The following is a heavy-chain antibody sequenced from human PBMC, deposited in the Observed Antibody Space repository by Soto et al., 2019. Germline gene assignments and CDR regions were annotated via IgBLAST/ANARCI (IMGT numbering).Heavy chain of an antibody. CDR2: IYPGDSDT. Sequence: XESLKISCRGSGYTFTTHWIACVRQMPGTGLEWMGIIYPGDSDTRYSPSFQGQVTISADKSFSTAYLQWNSLKASDTAIYFCARRELTGLDNWGPGTPVTVSA. CDR3: ARRELTGLDN. V-gene: IGHV5-51*01. D-gene: IGHD3-9*01. CDR1: GYTFTTHW. J-gene: IGHJ4*02.